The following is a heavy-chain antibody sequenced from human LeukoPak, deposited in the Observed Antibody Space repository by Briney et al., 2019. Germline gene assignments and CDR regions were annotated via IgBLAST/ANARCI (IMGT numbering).Heavy chain of an antibody. CDR2: ISSSGSTI. Sequence: GGSLRLSCAASGFTFSDHYMSWIRQAPGKGLEWVSYISSSGSTIYYADSVKGRFTISRDNAKNSLYLQMNSLRAEDTAVYYCARERYQGETNWFDPWGQGTLVTVSS. CDR1: GFTFSDHY. V-gene: IGHV3-11*04. J-gene: IGHJ5*02. CDR3: ARERYQGETNWFDP. D-gene: IGHD1-14*01.